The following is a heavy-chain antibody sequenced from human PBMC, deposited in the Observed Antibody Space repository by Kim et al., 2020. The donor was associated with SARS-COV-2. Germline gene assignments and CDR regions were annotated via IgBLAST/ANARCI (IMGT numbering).Heavy chain of an antibody. D-gene: IGHD3-16*01. CDR1: GFTFSDYY. Sequence: GGSLRLSCAGSGFTFSDYYMSWIRQAPGKGLEWVSYINYGGSTVYYAESVKGRFTISKDNAKNSLHLQMNSLRAEDTAVYYCAAAPWGGGDVSFYYWGQGTLVTVSS. V-gene: IGHV3-11*01. J-gene: IGHJ4*02. CDR2: INYGGSTV. CDR3: AAAPWGGGDVSFYY.